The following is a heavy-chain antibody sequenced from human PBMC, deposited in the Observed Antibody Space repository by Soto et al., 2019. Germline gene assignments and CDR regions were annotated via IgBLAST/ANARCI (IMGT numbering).Heavy chain of an antibody. CDR3: ARDGCISTSCYGSAAFDI. CDR2: ISYDGRNK. CDR1: GFTFSSYA. Sequence: QVQLVESGGGVVQPGRSLRLSCAASGFTFSSYAMHWVRQAPGKGLEWVAVISYDGRNKYYADSVKGRFTISRDNSKNTLYRQMNSLRAEDTAVYYCARDGCISTSCYGSAAFDIWGQGTMVTVSS. J-gene: IGHJ3*02. D-gene: IGHD2-2*01. V-gene: IGHV3-30-3*01.